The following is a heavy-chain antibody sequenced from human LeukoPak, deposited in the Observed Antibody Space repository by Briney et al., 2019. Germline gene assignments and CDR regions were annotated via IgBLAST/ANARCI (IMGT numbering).Heavy chain of an antibody. CDR2: IYSGGST. D-gene: IGHD3-22*01. J-gene: IGHJ4*02. Sequence: GGSLRLSCAASGFTVRSNYMSWVRQAPGKGLEWVSVIYSGGSTYYADSVKGRFTISRDNSKNTLYLQMNSLRAEDTAVYYCARSNYYDSSGYYNFDYWGQGTLVTVSS. V-gene: IGHV3-66*01. CDR1: GFTVRSNY. CDR3: ARSNYYDSSGYYNFDY.